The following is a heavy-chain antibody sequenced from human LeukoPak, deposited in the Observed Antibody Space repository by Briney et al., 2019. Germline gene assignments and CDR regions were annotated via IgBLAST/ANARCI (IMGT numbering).Heavy chain of an antibody. J-gene: IGHJ4*02. D-gene: IGHD1/OR15-1a*01. CDR2: ISYDGSNK. CDR3: ARDSNWNNGGFDY. Sequence: GGSLRLSCTASGFTFGDYAMSWFRQAPGKGLEWVAVISYDGSNKYYADSVKGRFTISRDNVKNTLHLQMSSLRAEDTAIYYCARDSNWNNGGFDYWGQGTLVTVSA. V-gene: IGHV3-30*04. CDR1: GFTFGDYA.